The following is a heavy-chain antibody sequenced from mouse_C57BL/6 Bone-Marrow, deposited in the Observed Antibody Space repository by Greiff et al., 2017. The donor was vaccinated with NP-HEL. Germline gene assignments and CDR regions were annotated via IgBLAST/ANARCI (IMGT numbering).Heavy chain of an antibody. Sequence: VKLQQPGAELVKPGASVKMSCKASGYTFTSYWITWVKQRPGQGLEWIGDIYPGSGSTNYNEKFKSKATLTVDTSSSTAYMQLSSLTSEDSAVYYCARADGAGTTYFDYWGQGTTLTVSS. CDR1: GYTFTSYW. V-gene: IGHV1-55*01. J-gene: IGHJ2*01. CDR2: IYPGSGST. CDR3: ARADGAGTTYFDY. D-gene: IGHD4-1*01.